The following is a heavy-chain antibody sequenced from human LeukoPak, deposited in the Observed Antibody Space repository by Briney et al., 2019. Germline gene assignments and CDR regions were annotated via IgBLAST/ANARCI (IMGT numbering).Heavy chain of an antibody. CDR2: INCNGSTI. D-gene: IGHD3-22*01. CDR1: GFIFSGYE. J-gene: IGHJ4*02. CDR3: AKQFQIGVSYFDY. Sequence: HTGGSLRLSCAASGFIFSGYEGNWVRQAPGKGLECVSKINCNGSTIYGDSVKGRLTISRENYKNTLSPQLNSLGAEDTAVYYCAKQFQIGVSYFDYWGQGTPVTVSS. V-gene: IGHV3-48*03.